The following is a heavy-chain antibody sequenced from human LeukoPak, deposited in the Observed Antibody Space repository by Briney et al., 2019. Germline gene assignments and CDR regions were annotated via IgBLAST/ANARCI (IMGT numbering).Heavy chain of an antibody. D-gene: IGHD1-7*01. CDR2: INPNSGGT. J-gene: IGHJ5*02. CDR3: AREDWNYDNWFDP. Sequence: ASVKVSCKASGYTFTGYYMHWVRQAPGQGLEWMGWINPNSGGTNYAQKFQGWVTMTRDTYISTAYMELSRLRSDDTAVYYCAREDWNYDNWFDPWGQGTLVTVSS. CDR1: GYTFTGYY. V-gene: IGHV1-2*04.